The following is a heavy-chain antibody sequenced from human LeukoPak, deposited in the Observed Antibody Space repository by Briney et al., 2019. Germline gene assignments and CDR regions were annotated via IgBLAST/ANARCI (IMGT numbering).Heavy chain of an antibody. Sequence: PGGSLRLSCAASGFTFSNYGMNWVRQAPGKGLEWVSGISGSGGSTYYADSVKGRFTISRDNSKNTLYLQMNSLRAEDTAVYYCAKDTRRIVGYDFSGPILGYWGQGTLVTVSS. CDR2: ISGSGGST. J-gene: IGHJ4*02. CDR1: GFTFSNYG. V-gene: IGHV3-23*01. CDR3: AKDTRRIVGYDFSGPILGY. D-gene: IGHD3-3*01.